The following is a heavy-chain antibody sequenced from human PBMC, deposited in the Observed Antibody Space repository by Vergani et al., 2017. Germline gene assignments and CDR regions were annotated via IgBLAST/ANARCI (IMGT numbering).Heavy chain of an antibody. CDR2: ISAYNGNT. J-gene: IGHJ5*02. CDR3: ARGPPLRGCSSTSCYSHEATNWFDP. D-gene: IGHD2-2*01. Sequence: QVQLVQSGAEVKKPGASVKVSCKASGYTFTSYGISWVRQAPGQGLEWMGWISAYNGNTNYAQKLQGRVTMTTDTSTSTAYMELRSLRSDDTAVYYCARGPPLRGCSSTSCYSHEATNWFDPWGQGTLVTVSS. V-gene: IGHV1-18*01. CDR1: GYTFTSYG.